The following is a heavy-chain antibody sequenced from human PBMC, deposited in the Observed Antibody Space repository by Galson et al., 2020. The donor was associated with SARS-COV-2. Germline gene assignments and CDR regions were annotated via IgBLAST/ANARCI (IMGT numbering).Heavy chain of an antibody. D-gene: IGHD4-17*01. Sequence: SETLSLTCTVSGGSISNNYWTWIRQPPGEGLGWIGYIYTSGSTNYNPSLKSRVTISADTSKNQFSLKLSSVTAADTAVYYCARDRYGDYEGYSYYYMDVWGKGTTVTVSS. J-gene: IGHJ6*03. CDR3: ARDRYGDYEGYSYYYMDV. CDR1: GGSISNNY. CDR2: IYTSGST. V-gene: IGHV4-59*01.